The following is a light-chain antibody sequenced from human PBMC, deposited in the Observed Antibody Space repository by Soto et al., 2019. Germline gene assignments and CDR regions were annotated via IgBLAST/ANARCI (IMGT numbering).Light chain of an antibody. CDR1: QSVSNN. Sequence: EIVMTQSPATLSVSPGERATLSCRASQSVSNNLVWIQQKPGQPPRLLIYNASTRATGIPARFSGSGSGTEFTLTISSLQSEDFAVYYCQQYDSWPPLTFGGGTKVEIK. CDR2: NAS. V-gene: IGKV3-15*01. CDR3: QQYDSWPPLT. J-gene: IGKJ4*01.